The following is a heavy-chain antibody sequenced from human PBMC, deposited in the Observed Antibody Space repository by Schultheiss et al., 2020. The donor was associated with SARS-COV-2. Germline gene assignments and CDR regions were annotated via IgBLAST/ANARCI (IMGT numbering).Heavy chain of an antibody. V-gene: IGHV4-59*01. CDR3: ARVVTAISARWYFDY. CDR1: GGSFSGYY. CDR2: IYYSGST. J-gene: IGHJ4*02. Sequence: SETLSLTCAVYGGSFSGYYWSWIRQPPGKGLEWIGYIYYSGSTNYNPSLKSRVTISVDTSKNQFSLKLSSVTAADTAVYYCARVVTAISARWYFDYWGQGTLVTVSS. D-gene: IGHD2-21*02.